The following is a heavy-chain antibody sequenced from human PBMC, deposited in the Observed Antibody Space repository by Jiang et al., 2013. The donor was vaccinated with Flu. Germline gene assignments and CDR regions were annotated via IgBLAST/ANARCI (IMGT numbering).Heavy chain of an antibody. D-gene: IGHD5-24*01. J-gene: IGHJ6*04. CDR3: AKETIEMPTTDLVFNYHGMDV. CDR1: GGTFSSYA. Sequence: GAEVKKPGSSVKVSCEASGGTFSSYAISWVRQAPGQGLEWMGRIIPSLGIVHFAQNFQDRVTITADKSTGAGYMELYSLRSQDTAVYYCAKETIEMPTTDLVFNYHGMDVWGKGTTVTVSS. V-gene: IGHV1-69*04. CDR2: IIPSLGIV.